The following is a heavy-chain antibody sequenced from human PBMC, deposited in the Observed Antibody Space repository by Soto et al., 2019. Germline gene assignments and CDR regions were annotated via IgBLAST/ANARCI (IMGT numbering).Heavy chain of an antibody. Sequence: SETLSLTCTVSGGSISSYYWSWIRQPPGKGLEWIGYIYYSGSTNYNPSLKSRVTISVDTSKNQFSLKLSSVTAADTAVYYCAKRGRLVLSGYYFDYWGQGTLVTVSS. J-gene: IGHJ4*02. D-gene: IGHD6-19*01. CDR3: AKRGRLVLSGYYFDY. V-gene: IGHV4-59*01. CDR1: GGSISSYY. CDR2: IYYSGST.